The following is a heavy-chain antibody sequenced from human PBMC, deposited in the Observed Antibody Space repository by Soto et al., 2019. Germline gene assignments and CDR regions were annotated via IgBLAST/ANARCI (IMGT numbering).Heavy chain of an antibody. J-gene: IGHJ4*02. V-gene: IGHV3-23*01. CDR2: LHGGGGGP. D-gene: IGHD4-17*01. Sequence: GGSLRLSCAASGFTFANYAMIWVRQSPGKGLEWVSSLHGGGGGPFHADSVKGRFIASRDDSRSTLYLQMNSLRAEDTAVYRCARDAVSGDGLWLAEYWGQGALVTV. CDR3: ARDAVSGDGLWLAEY. CDR1: GFTFANYA.